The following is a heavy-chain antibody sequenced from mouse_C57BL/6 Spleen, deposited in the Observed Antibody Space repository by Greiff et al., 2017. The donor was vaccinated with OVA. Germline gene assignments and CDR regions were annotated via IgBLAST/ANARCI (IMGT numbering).Heavy chain of an antibody. V-gene: IGHV3-6*01. CDR1: GYSITSGYY. Sequence: EVKVEESGPGLVKPSQSLSLTCSVTGYSITSGYYWNWIRQFPGNKLEWMGYISYDGSNNYNPSLKNRISITRDTSKNQFFLKLNSVTTEDTATYYCAREITTVVATRAMDYWGQGTSVTVSS. CDR3: AREITTVVATRAMDY. D-gene: IGHD1-1*01. CDR2: ISYDGSN. J-gene: IGHJ4*01.